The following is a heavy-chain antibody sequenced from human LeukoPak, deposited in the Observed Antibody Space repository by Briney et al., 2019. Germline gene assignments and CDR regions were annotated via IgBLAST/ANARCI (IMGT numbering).Heavy chain of an antibody. V-gene: IGHV5-51*01. CDR2: IYPGDSDT. CDR1: GYIFTNYW. CDR3: ARRSYCGGDCYSDY. Sequence: GESLKISCKGSGYIFTNYWIGWVRQLPGKGLEWMGIIYPGDSDTRYSPSFQGQVTISADKSISTAYLQWSSLKASDTAMYYCARRSYCGGDCYSDYWGQGTLVTVSS. D-gene: IGHD2-21*02. J-gene: IGHJ4*02.